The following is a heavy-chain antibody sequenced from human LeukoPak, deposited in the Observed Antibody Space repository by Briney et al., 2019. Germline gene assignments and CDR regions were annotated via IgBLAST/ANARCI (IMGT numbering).Heavy chain of an antibody. V-gene: IGHV1-46*01. Sequence: GASVKVSCKAPGYTFTSYYMHWVRQAPGQGLEWMGIINPSGGSTSYAQKFQGRVTMTRDMSTSTVYMELSSLRSEDTAVYYCASWLRGVIGAFDIWGQGTMVTVSS. D-gene: IGHD3-10*01. J-gene: IGHJ3*02. CDR1: GYTFTSYY. CDR3: ASWLRGVIGAFDI. CDR2: INPSGGST.